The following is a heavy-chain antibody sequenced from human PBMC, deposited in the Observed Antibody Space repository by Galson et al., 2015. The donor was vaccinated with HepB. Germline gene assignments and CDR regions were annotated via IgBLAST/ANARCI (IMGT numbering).Heavy chain of an antibody. D-gene: IGHD3-10*01. J-gene: IGHJ5*02. CDR2: IYSGGST. CDR3: ARESGVLLWFGESRGWFDP. CDR1: GFTVSSNY. Sequence: SLRLSCAASGFTVSSNYMSWVRQAPGKGPEWVSVIYSGGSTYYADSVKGRFTISRDNSKNTLYLQMNSLRAEDTAVYYCARESGVLLWFGESRGWFDPWGQGTLVTVSS. V-gene: IGHV3-53*01.